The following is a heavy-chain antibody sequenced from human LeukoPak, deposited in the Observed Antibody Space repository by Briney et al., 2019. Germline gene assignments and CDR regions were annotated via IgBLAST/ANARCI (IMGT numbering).Heavy chain of an antibody. CDR1: GGSISSGDYY. J-gene: IGHJ6*02. V-gene: IGHV4-30-4*01. CDR3: ARGLRYLYGMDV. CDR2: IYYSGST. D-gene: IGHD3-9*01. Sequence: PSETLSLTCTVSGGSISSGDYYWSWIRQPPGKGLEWIGYIYYSGSTYYNPSLKSRVTISVDTSKNQFSLKLSSVTAADTAVYYCARGLRYLYGMDVWGQGTTVTVSS.